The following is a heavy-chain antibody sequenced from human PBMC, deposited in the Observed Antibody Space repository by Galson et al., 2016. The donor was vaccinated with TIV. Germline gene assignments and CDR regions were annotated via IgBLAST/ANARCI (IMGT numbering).Heavy chain of an antibody. D-gene: IGHD6-19*01. CDR3: ARASSSGWDNGDDAFDK. CDR1: GDSISSSIYF. CDR2: IYSSGTT. V-gene: IGHV4-61*02. Sequence: TLSLTCSVSGDSISSSIYFWSWIRQPAGKGLEWIGRIYSSGTTNYNPSLKRRVAISVDTSRNQFSLKLSSVTAADTAVYYCARASSSGWDNGDDAFDKWGQGTMVTVSS. J-gene: IGHJ3*02.